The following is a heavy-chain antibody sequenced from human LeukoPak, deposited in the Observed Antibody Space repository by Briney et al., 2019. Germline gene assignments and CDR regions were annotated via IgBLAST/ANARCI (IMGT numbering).Heavy chain of an antibody. J-gene: IGHJ6*03. CDR1: GGSISSGSYY. Sequence: SETLSLTCTVSGGSISSGSYYWSWIRQPAGKGLEWIGRIYTSGSTNYNPSLKSRVTMSVDTSKNQFSLKLSSVTAADTAVYYCAREASIAARSHYYYYYYMDVWGKGTTVTVSS. V-gene: IGHV4-61*02. CDR2: IYTSGST. CDR3: AREASIAARSHYYYYYYMDV. D-gene: IGHD6-6*01.